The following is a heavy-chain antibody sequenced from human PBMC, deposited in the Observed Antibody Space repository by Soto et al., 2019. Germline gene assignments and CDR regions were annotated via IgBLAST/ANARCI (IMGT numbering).Heavy chain of an antibody. CDR3: ARIAYDSSGDNRHFDY. CDR2: INAGYGNT. J-gene: IGHJ4*02. D-gene: IGHD3-22*01. Sequence: QVQLVQSGAEEKKPGASVRVTCTASGYTFSSNAIHWVRQAPGQRLEWMGWINAGYGNTKYSEKLQGRLTITRDTSASTAYMELSSLRSEDTAVYYCARIAYDSSGDNRHFDYWGQGTLVTVSS. V-gene: IGHV1-3*05. CDR1: GYTFSSNA.